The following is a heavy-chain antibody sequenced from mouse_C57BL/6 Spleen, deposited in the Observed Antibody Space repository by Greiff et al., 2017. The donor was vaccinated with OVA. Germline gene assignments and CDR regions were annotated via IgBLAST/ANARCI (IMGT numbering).Heavy chain of an antibody. CDR2: ISYDGSN. Sequence: VQLKESGPGLVKPSQSLSLTCSVTGYSITSGYYWNWIRQFPGNKLEWMGYISYDGSNNYNPSLKNRISITRDTSKNQFFLKLNSVTTEDTATYYCASDYGYVFDYWGQGTTLTVSS. CDR3: ASDYGYVFDY. D-gene: IGHD2-2*01. CDR1: GYSITSGYY. J-gene: IGHJ2*01. V-gene: IGHV3-6*01.